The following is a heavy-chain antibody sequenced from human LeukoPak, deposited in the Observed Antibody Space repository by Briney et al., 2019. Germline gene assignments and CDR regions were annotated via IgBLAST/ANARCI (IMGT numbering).Heavy chain of an antibody. V-gene: IGHV1-2*02. Sequence: ASVKVSCKASGYTFTGYYMHWVRQAPGQGLEWMGWINPNSGGTNYAQKFQGRVTMTRDTSISTAYMELSRLRSDDTAVYYCARAQDYYDSSGYHGYYFDYWGQGTLVTVSS. D-gene: IGHD3-22*01. CDR1: GYTFTGYY. J-gene: IGHJ4*02. CDR3: ARAQDYYDSSGYHGYYFDY. CDR2: INPNSGGT.